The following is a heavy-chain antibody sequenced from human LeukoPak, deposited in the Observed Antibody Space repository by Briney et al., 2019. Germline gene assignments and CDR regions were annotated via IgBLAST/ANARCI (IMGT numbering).Heavy chain of an antibody. J-gene: IGHJ4*02. CDR2: INPNSGGT. CDR3: ARDPTYYYDSSGSYFDY. D-gene: IGHD3-22*01. CDR1: GYTFTGYY. V-gene: IGHV1-2*02. Sequence: ASVKVSCKASGYTFTGYYMHWVRPAPGQGLEWMGWINPNSGGTNYAQKFQGRVTMTRDTSISTAYMELSRLRSDDTAVYYCARDPTYYYDSSGSYFDYWGQGTLVTVSS.